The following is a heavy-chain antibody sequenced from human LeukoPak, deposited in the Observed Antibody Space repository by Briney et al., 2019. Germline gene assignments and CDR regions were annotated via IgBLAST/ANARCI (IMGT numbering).Heavy chain of an antibody. Sequence: SETLSLTCAVYGGPFTTYCWTWIRQPPGKGLEWIGDIYHTGSTTYNPSLKTRVAISVDASKNQFSLRLTSVTAADTAVYYCARVGHPTPRRVLSAVTIPTAGAFDIWGQGTLVTVSS. V-gene: IGHV4-34*01. CDR2: IYHTGST. J-gene: IGHJ3*02. D-gene: IGHD4-17*01. CDR1: GGPFTTYC. CDR3: ARVGHPTPRRVLSAVTIPTAGAFDI.